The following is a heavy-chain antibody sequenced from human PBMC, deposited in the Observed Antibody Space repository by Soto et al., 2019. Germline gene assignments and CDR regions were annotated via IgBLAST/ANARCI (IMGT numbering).Heavy chain of an antibody. D-gene: IGHD5-12*01. CDR3: ARDRIHSGYDE. V-gene: IGHV1-3*01. CDR2: INAGNGNT. J-gene: IGHJ4*02. Sequence: ASVKVSCKASGYTFTTYTMHWVRQAPGQRLEWMGWINAGNGNTKYSQKFQGRVTITWDTSASTAYMELSSLRSEDTAVYYCARDRIHSGYDEWGQGTLVIVAS. CDR1: GYTFTTYT.